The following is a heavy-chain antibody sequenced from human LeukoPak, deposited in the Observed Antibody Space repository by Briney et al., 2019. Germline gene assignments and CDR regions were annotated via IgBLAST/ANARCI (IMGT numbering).Heavy chain of an antibody. J-gene: IGHJ5*02. Sequence: SETLSLTCTVSGGSISSGDYYWSWIRQPPGKGLEWIGYTYYSGSTYYNPSLKSRVTISVDTSKNQFSLKLSSVTAADTAVYYCARVPFFCSGGSCYSPHNWFDPWGQGTLVTVSS. CDR2: TYYSGST. V-gene: IGHV4-30-4*08. CDR1: GGSISSGDYY. CDR3: ARVPFFCSGGSCYSPHNWFDP. D-gene: IGHD2-15*01.